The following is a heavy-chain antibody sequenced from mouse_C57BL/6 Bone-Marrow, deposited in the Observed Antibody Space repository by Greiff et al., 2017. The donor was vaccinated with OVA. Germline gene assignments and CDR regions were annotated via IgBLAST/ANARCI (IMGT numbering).Heavy chain of an antibody. CDR3: ARHYYGSSPAY. Sequence: EVKVVESGGDLVKPGGSLKLSCAASGFTFSSYGMSWVRQTPDKRLEWVATISSGGSYTYYPDSVKGRFTISRDNDKNTLYLQRSSLKSEDTAMYYCARHYYGSSPAYWGQGTLVTVSA. D-gene: IGHD1-1*01. J-gene: IGHJ3*01. CDR2: ISSGGSYT. CDR1: GFTFSSYG. V-gene: IGHV5-6*01.